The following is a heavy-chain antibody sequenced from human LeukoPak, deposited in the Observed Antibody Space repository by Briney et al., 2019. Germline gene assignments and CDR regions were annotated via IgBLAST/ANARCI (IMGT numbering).Heavy chain of an antibody. CDR1: GFTFDDYA. CDR2: ISWNSGSI. Sequence: PGGSLRLSCAASGFTFDDYAMHWVRQAPGKGLEWVSGISWNSGSIGYADSVKGRFTISRDNAKNSLYLQMNSLRAEDTALYYCARDEARGYDFRPQDHWGQGTLVSVSS. J-gene: IGHJ4*02. V-gene: IGHV3-9*01. D-gene: IGHD3-3*01. CDR3: ARDEARGYDFRPQDH.